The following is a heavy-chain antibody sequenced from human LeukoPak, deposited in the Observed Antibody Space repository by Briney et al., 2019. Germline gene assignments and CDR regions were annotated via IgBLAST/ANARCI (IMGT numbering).Heavy chain of an antibody. CDR3: ARGRGVDY. Sequence: GRSLRLSCAASGFTVSSNYMSGVPQAPGKGLAWGSVIYSGGSTYYADSVKGRFTISRDNSKNTLYLQMKSLRPEGTAVYYCARGRGVDYWGQGTLVTASS. J-gene: IGHJ4*02. CDR2: IYSGGST. CDR1: GFTVSSNY. V-gene: IGHV3-66*01. D-gene: IGHD3-10*01.